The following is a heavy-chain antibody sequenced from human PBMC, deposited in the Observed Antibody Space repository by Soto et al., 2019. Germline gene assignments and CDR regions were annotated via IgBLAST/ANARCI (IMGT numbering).Heavy chain of an antibody. D-gene: IGHD2-2*01. J-gene: IGHJ4*02. Sequence: EVQLVESGGGLVQPGGSLRLSCAASGFTFSSYWMHWLRQAPGTELVWVSRMNSDGSSTTYADSVKGRFTISRDNAKNTLYLQMNRLRAEDTALYYCARVETCSSISCSSVCDYWGQGTLVTVSS. V-gene: IGHV3-74*03. CDR1: GFTFSSYW. CDR2: MNSDGSST. CDR3: ARVETCSSISCSSVCDY.